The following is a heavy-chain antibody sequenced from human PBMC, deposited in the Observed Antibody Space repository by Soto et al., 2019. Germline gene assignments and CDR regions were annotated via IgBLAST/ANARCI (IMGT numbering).Heavy chain of an antibody. J-gene: IGHJ6*02. CDR3: ARGGGGYDYRWVGYYYYGTDV. CDR2: INHSGST. Sequence: PAETLSLTCAVYGGSFSGYYWSWIRQPPGKGLEWIGEINHSGSTNYNPSLKSRVTISVDTSKNQFSLKLSSVTAADTAVYYCARGGGGYDYRWVGYYYYGTDVWGQGTTVTVSS. V-gene: IGHV4-34*01. D-gene: IGHD5-12*01. CDR1: GGSFSGYY.